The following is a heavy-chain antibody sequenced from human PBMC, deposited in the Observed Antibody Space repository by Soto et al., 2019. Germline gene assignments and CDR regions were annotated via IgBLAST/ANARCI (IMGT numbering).Heavy chain of an antibody. CDR1: GGSFSGYY. J-gene: IGHJ6*03. Sequence: SETLSLTCAVYGGSFSGYYWSWIRQPPGKGLEWIGEINHSGSTNYNPSLKSRVTISVDTSKNQFSLKLSSVTAADTAVYYCARGLARIAAKDYMDVWGKGTTVTVSS. D-gene: IGHD6-6*01. CDR2: INHSGST. CDR3: ARGLARIAAKDYMDV. V-gene: IGHV4-34*01.